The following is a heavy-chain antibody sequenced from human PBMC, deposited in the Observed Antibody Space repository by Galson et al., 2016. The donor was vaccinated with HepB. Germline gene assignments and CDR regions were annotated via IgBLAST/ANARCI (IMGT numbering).Heavy chain of an antibody. CDR1: GGSISRSTYY. D-gene: IGHD3-3*02. Sequence: SETLSLTCTVSGGSISRSTYYWGWVRQPPGKGLEWIGSIYYSGRTCYNPSLKSRVTISVDTSKKQFSLKVSSVTAGDTAVYYCAIASPAFDFWGQGTLVTVSA. V-gene: IGHV4-39*01. J-gene: IGHJ4*02. CDR3: AIASPAFDF. CDR2: IYYSGRT.